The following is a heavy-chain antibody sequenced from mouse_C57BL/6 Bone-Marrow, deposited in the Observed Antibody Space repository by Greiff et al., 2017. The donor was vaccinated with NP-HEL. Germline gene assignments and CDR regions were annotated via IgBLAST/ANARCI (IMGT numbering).Heavy chain of an antibody. CDR1: GFTFSDYY. CDR3: AREGGLRRRTYAMDY. CDR2: INYDGSST. D-gene: IGHD2-4*01. V-gene: IGHV5-16*01. Sequence: EVQLVASEGGLVQPGSSMKLSCTASGFTFSDYYMAWVRQVPEKGLEWVANINYDGSSTYYLDSLKSRFIISRDNAKNILYLQMSSLKSEDTATYYCAREGGLRRRTYAMDYWGQGTSVTVSS. J-gene: IGHJ4*01.